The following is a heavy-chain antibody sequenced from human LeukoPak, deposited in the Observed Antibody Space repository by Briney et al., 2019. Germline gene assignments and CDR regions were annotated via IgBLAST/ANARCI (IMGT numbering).Heavy chain of an antibody. V-gene: IGHV1-2*02. D-gene: IGHD3-9*01. CDR2: INVNSGDT. CDR1: GYRFTDYY. Sequence: GASVKVSCKASGYRFTDYYIHWVRQAPGQGLEWMGSINVNSGDTYHSRKFQDRVTMTGDTSINTAYMELSRLRSDDTAVFYCARSYYDVLTGNYMWLAPWGQGTLVTVSS. CDR3: ARSYYDVLTGNYMWLAP. J-gene: IGHJ5*02.